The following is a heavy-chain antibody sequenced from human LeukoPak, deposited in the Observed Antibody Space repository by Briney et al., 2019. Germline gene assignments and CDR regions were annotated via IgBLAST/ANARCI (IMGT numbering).Heavy chain of an antibody. CDR2: IYYRGST. J-gene: IGHJ2*01. D-gene: IGHD1-7*01. CDR3: ARLQLRYWYFDL. V-gene: IGHV4-30-4*08. CDR1: GGSISSGDYY. Sequence: SETLSLTCTVSGGSISSGDYYWSWIRQPPGKGLEWIGYIYYRGSTCYNPSLKSRFTISIDTSKTQFSLKLNSVTAADMAVYSCARLQLRYWYFDLWGRGTLVTVSS.